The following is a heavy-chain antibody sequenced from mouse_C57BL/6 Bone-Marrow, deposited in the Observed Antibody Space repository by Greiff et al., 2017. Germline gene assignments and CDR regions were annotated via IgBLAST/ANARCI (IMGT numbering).Heavy chain of an antibody. Sequence: QVQLQQPGAELVKPGASVKLSCKASGYTFTSYWMHWVNQRPGQGLEWIGMIHPNSGSTNYKEKFKSKATLTVDKSSSTAYMHLSGLTAEDSAVYYCAYYTYAMDYWGQGTSVTVSA. CDR2: IHPNSGST. J-gene: IGHJ4*01. D-gene: IGHD2-12*01. CDR1: GYTFTSYW. CDR3: AYYTYAMDY. V-gene: IGHV1-64*01.